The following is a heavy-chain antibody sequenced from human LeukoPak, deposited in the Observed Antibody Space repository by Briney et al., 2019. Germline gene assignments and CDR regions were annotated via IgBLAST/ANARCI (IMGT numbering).Heavy chain of an antibody. CDR1: GGSISSYY. D-gene: IGHD5-18*01. V-gene: IGHV4-4*07. Sequence: SETLSLTCTASGGSISSYYWSWIRQPAGKELEWIGRIYTSGSTNYNPSLKRRVTMSVDAYKNQFSLKLSSVTAADTAVYYCARDYSYGAFDIWGQGTMVTVSS. J-gene: IGHJ3*02. CDR2: IYTSGST. CDR3: ARDYSYGAFDI.